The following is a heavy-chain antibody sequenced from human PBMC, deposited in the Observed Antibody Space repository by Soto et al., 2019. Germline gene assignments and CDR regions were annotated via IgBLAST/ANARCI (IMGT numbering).Heavy chain of an antibody. CDR1: GYTFTSYY. V-gene: IGHV1-46*01. CDR2: INPSGGST. CDR3: ASPPVGAVAGNEGAFDI. Sequence: ASVKVSFKASGYTFTSYYMHWVLQAPGQGLEWMGIINPSGGSTSYAQKFQGRVTMTRDTSTSTVYMELSSLRSEDTAVYYCASPPVGAVAGNEGAFDIWGQGTMVTVSS. J-gene: IGHJ3*02. D-gene: IGHD6-19*01.